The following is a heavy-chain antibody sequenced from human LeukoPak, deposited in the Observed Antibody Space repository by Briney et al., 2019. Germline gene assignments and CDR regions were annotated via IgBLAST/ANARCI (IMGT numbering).Heavy chain of an antibody. Sequence: ASVKVSCKASGYSFSSYSITWLRQAPGQGLEWMGWISVYSGGTNYAQKFQGRVTMTRDTSISTAYMELSRLRSDDTAVYYCARALKNSSGYYSGYWGQGTLVTVSS. CDR2: ISVYSGGT. V-gene: IGHV1-2*02. D-gene: IGHD3-22*01. J-gene: IGHJ4*02. CDR3: ARALKNSSGYYSGY. CDR1: GYSFSSYS.